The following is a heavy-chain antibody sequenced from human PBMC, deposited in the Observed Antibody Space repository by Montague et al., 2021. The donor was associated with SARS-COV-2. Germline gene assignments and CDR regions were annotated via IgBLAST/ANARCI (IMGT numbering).Heavy chain of an antibody. V-gene: IGHV4-59*01. CDR2: IYYSGST. CDR3: ARVFPRWLQFDPYFDY. J-gene: IGHJ4*02. D-gene: IGHD5-24*01. Sequence: SETLSLTCTVFGGSISSYYWSWIRQPPGKGLEWIGYIYYSGSTNYNPSLKSRVTISVDTSKNQFSLKLSSVTAADTAVYYCARVFPRWLQFDPYFDYWGQGTLVTVSS. CDR1: GGSISSYY.